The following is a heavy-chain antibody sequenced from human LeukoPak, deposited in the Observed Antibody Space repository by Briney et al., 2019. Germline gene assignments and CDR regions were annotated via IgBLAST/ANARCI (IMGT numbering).Heavy chain of an antibody. CDR3: ARQGPAYYFDH. Sequence: SETLSLTCTVSGGSISSTSYYWGWIRQSPGKELEWLGSVYFSGRTNDNPSLKSRVTMSVDTSENSFSLRLSSVTAADTAVYYCARQGPAYYFDHWGQGTLVTVSS. J-gene: IGHJ4*02. CDR1: GGSISSTSYY. CDR2: VYFSGRT. V-gene: IGHV4-39*01.